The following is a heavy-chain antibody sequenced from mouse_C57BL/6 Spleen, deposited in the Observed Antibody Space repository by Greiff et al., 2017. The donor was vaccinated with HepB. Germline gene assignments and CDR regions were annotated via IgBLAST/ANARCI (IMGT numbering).Heavy chain of an antibody. Sequence: QVQLKESGAELVKPGASVKISCKASGYAFSSYWMNWVKQRPGKGLEWIGQIYPGDGDTNYNGKFKGKATLTADKSSSTAYMQLSSLTSEDSAVYFCARIEDYYGSSYFDYWGQGTTLTVSS. V-gene: IGHV1-80*01. D-gene: IGHD1-1*01. CDR3: ARIEDYYGSSYFDY. J-gene: IGHJ2*01. CDR2: IYPGDGDT. CDR1: GYAFSSYW.